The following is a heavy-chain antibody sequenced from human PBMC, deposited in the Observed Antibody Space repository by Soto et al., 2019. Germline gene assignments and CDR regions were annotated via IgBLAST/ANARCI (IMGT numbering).Heavy chain of an antibody. D-gene: IGHD6-13*01. Sequence: QVQLPESGPGLVKPSESLSLTCAVSCGSISSEYWSWIRQPPGKGLEWIGYIYYSGSTNYNPSLTSRVTISVDTSKNQFSLKLSSVTAADTAVYYCARAGYSSSWYVYYFDYWGQGTLVPVSS. CDR1: CGSISSEY. V-gene: IGHV4-59*01. J-gene: IGHJ4*02. CDR2: IYYSGST. CDR3: ARAGYSSSWYVYYFDY.